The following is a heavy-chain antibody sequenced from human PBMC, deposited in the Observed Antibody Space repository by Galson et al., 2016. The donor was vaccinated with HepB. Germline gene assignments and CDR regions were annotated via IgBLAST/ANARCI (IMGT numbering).Heavy chain of an antibody. CDR3: ARPRSGPVGGNYYMDV. CDR2: IHHSGST. V-gene: IGHV4-34*01. Sequence: ETLSLTCAVYGGSFSGYNWTWIRQPPGKGLEWIGEIHHSGSTNYNPSLKSRVTISVDTSKNQLSLSLRSVTAADTAVYYCARPRSGPVGGNYYMDVWGQGTTVTIS. CDR1: GGSFSGYN. J-gene: IGHJ6*02. D-gene: IGHD6-19*01.